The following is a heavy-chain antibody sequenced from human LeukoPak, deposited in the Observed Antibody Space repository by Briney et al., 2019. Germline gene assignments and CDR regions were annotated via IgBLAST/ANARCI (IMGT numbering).Heavy chain of an antibody. Sequence: GGSLRLSCAASRFTFSSYAMSWVRQAPGKGLEWVSAISGSGGSTYYADSVKGRFTISRDNSKNTLYLQMNSLRAEDTAVYYCAKCGYKIGIAAADDYWGQGTLVTVSS. CDR2: ISGSGGST. CDR3: AKCGYKIGIAAADDY. V-gene: IGHV3-23*01. CDR1: RFTFSSYA. J-gene: IGHJ4*02. D-gene: IGHD6-13*01.